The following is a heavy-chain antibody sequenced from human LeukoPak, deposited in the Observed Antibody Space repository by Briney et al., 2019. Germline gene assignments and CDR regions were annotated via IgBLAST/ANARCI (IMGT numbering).Heavy chain of an antibody. Sequence: SETLSLTCAVYGGSFSGYYWSWIRQPPGKGLEWIGEINHSGSTNYNPSFKSRVTISVDTSKNQFSLKLSSVTAADTPVYYCPRGGRIVVVPAAMLTKYNWFDPWGQGTLVTVSS. V-gene: IGHV4-34*01. D-gene: IGHD2-2*01. CDR1: GGSFSGYY. CDR3: PRGGRIVVVPAAMLTKYNWFDP. CDR2: INHSGST. J-gene: IGHJ5*02.